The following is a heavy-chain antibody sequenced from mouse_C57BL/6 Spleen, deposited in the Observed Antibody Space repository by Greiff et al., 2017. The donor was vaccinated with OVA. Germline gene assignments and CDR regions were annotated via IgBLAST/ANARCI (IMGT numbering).Heavy chain of an antibody. CDR3: ARSSTVVDEDYAMDY. CDR2: IWSDGST. D-gene: IGHD1-1*01. Sequence: VQLQQSGPGLVAPSQSLSITCTVSGFSLTSYGVHWVRQPPGKGLEWLVVIWSDGSTTYNSALKSRLSISKDNSKSQVFLKMNSLQTDDTAMYYCARSSTVVDEDYAMDYWGQGTSVTVSS. J-gene: IGHJ4*01. CDR1: GFSLTSYG. V-gene: IGHV2-6*03.